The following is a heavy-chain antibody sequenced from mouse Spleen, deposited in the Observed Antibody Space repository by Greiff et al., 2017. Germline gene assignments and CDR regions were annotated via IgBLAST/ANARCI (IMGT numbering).Heavy chain of an antibody. V-gene: IGHV1-22*01. CDR2: INPNNGGT. Sequence: VQLQQSGPELVKPGASVKMSCKASGYTFTDYNMHWVKQSHGKSLEWIGYINPNNGGTSYNQKFKGKATLTVNKSSSTAYMELRSLTSEDSAVYYCARKLGREYYFDYWGQGTTLTVSS. CDR3: ARKLGREYYFDY. CDR1: GYTFTDYN. D-gene: IGHD4-1*01. J-gene: IGHJ2*01.